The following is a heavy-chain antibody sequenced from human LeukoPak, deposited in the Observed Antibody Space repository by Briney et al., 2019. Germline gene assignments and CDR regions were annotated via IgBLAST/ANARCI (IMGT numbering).Heavy chain of an antibody. J-gene: IGHJ3*02. D-gene: IGHD3-10*01. V-gene: IGHV3-23*01. CDR3: AKAYSSGSYYDDAFDI. CDR2: ISGSGGST. CDR1: GFTFTNYW. Sequence: GGSLRLSCAASGFTFTNYWMHWVRQAPGKGLVWVSAISGSGGSTYYADSVKGRFTISRDNSKNTLYLQMNSLRAEDTAVYYCAKAYSSGSYYDDAFDIWGQGTMVTVSS.